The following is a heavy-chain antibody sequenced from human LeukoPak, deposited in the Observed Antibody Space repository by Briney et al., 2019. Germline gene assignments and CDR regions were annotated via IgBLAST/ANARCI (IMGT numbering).Heavy chain of an antibody. D-gene: IGHD2-21*02. CDR1: GGSISSYY. J-gene: IGHJ2*01. V-gene: IGHV4-59*12. Sequence: SETLSLTCTVSGGSISSYYWSWIRQPPGKGLEWIGYIYYSGSTNYNPSLKSRVTISVDTSKNQFSLKLSSVTAADTAVYYCARQGDAWYFDLWGRGTLLTVSS. CDR3: ARQGDAWYFDL. CDR2: IYYSGST.